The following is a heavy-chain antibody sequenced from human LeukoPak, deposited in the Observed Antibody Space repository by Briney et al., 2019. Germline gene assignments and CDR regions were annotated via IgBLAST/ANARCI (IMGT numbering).Heavy chain of an antibody. CDR3: ARHAKTGRAYNWFDP. CDR2: INHSGST. V-gene: IGHV4-34*01. CDR1: GGSFRGYY. D-gene: IGHD3-9*01. Sequence: SETLSLTCAVYGGSFRGYYWTWIRQTPGKGLEWIGDINHSGSTNYKSSLQSRATISVDASNNQFSLKLSSVTAADTAVYYCARHAKTGRAYNWFDPWGQGTLVTVSS. J-gene: IGHJ5*02.